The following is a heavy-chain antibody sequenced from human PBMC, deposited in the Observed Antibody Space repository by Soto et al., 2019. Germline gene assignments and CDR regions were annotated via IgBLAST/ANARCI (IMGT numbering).Heavy chain of an antibody. CDR3: ARYRREAVAGYTLDN. Sequence: WETLSLTCTVSGGSISSNYWTWIRQPPGKGLEWIGYVYNSGSTNYNPSLKSRVTISEDTSKSQFSLKVNSMTAADTAVYYCARYRREAVAGYTLDNWGQGILVTVSS. J-gene: IGHJ4*02. V-gene: IGHV4-59*01. CDR2: VYNSGST. D-gene: IGHD6-13*01. CDR1: GGSISSNY.